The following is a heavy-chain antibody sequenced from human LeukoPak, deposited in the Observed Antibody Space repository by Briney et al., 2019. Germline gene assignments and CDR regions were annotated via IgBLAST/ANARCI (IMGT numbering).Heavy chain of an antibody. V-gene: IGHV4-39*07. D-gene: IGHD3-22*01. CDR1: GGSISSSSYY. CDR3: ARVASEPEDRLVVVIPWFDP. J-gene: IGHJ5*02. CDR2: IYYSGST. Sequence: SETLSLTCTVSGGSISSSSYYWGWIRQPPGKGLEWIGSIYYSGSTYYNPSLKSRVTISVDTSKNQFSLKLSSVTAADTAVYYCARVASEPEDRLVVVIPWFDPWGQGTLVTVSS.